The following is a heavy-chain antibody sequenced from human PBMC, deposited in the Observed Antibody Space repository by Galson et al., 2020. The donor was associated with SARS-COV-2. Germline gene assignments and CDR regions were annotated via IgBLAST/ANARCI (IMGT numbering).Heavy chain of an antibody. CDR1: GGSISSYY. V-gene: IGHV4-59*01. J-gene: IGHJ6*02. CDR2: IYYSGST. Sequence: ETSETLSLTCTVSGGSISSYYWSWIRQPPGKGLEWIGYIYYSGSTNYNPSLKSRVTISVDTSKNQFSLKLSSVTAADTAVYYCARDRLIAVAGYYYYYGMDVWGQGTTVTVSS. CDR3: ARDRLIAVAGYYYYYGMDV. D-gene: IGHD6-19*01.